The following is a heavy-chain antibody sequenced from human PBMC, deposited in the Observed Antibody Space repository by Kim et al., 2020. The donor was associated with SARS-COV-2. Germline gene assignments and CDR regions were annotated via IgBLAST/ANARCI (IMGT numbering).Heavy chain of an antibody. J-gene: IGHJ4*02. CDR1: GGSFSGYY. D-gene: IGHD3-10*01. CDR3: ARRGLGRPDY. Sequence: SETLSLTCAVYGGSFSGYYWSWIRQPPGKGLEWIGEIIHSGSTNYNPSLKSRVTISVDTSKNQFSLRLSSVTAADTAVYYCARRGLGRPDYWGQGTLVTVSS. CDR2: IIHSGST. V-gene: IGHV4-34*12.